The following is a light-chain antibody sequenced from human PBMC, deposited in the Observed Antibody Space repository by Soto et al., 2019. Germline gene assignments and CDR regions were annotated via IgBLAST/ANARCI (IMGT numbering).Light chain of an antibody. J-gene: IGLJ1*01. CDR2: EVY. V-gene: IGLV2-14*01. Sequence: QSALTQPGAVSGSPGQPITIDCTGTSSDVGGFHYVFWYQQYTGKAPKLILFEVYNRPSGVSPRFSCSKSGNTASLSISELQPEDEANYYCSSYRMIDTQLLGTGTKVTVL. CDR1: SSDVGGFHY. CDR3: SSYRMIDTQL.